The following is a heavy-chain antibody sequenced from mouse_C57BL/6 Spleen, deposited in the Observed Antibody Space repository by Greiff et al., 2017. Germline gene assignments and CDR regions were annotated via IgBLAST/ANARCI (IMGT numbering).Heavy chain of an antibody. CDR1: GFNIKDAY. D-gene: IGHD3-2*02. CDR3: TTEAAQAYYAMDD. Sequence: VQLKESGAELVRPGASVKLSCTASGFNIKDAYMHWVKQRPEQGLEWIGWIEPENGDTEYASKFQGKAIITADTSSHTAYLQLSSPTSEDTAVYYCTTEAAQAYYAMDDWGQGTSVTVSS. CDR2: IEPENGDT. J-gene: IGHJ4*01. V-gene: IGHV14-4*01.